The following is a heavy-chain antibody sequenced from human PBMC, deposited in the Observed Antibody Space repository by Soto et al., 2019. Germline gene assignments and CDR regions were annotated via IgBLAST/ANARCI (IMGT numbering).Heavy chain of an antibody. CDR3: ARGGIAARPSYWFDP. Sequence: QVQLQQWGAGLLKPSETLSLTCAVYGGSFSGYYWSWIRQPPGKGLEWIGEINHSGSTNYNPSLKSRVTISVDTSKNQFSLKLSSVTAADTAVYYCARGGIAARPSYWFDPWGQGTLVTVSS. D-gene: IGHD6-6*01. CDR2: INHSGST. CDR1: GGSFSGYY. V-gene: IGHV4-34*01. J-gene: IGHJ5*02.